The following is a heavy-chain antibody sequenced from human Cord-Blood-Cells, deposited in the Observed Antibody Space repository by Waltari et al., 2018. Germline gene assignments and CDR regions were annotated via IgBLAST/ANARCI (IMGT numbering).Heavy chain of an antibody. CDR1: GGTFSSYA. CDR2: IIPIVCTA. J-gene: IGHJ6*02. D-gene: IGHD3-10*01. CDR3: ASPWGPGYYYGMDV. V-gene: IGHV1-69*01. Sequence: QVQLVQSGAEVKKPGSSVKVSCKASGGTFSSYAISWVRQAPGQGLEWMGGIIPIVCTANYAQKFQGRVTITADESTSTAYMELSSRRSEDTAVYYCASPWGPGYYYGMDVWGQGTTVTVSS.